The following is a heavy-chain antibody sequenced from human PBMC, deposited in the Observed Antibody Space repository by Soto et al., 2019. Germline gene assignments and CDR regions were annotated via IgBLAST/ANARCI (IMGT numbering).Heavy chain of an antibody. CDR1: GDTFTNYY. CDR3: ARGGHVVVVTAAFHY. Sequence: QVQLMQSGAEVKKPGASVKVSCKASGDTFTNYYIHWVRQAPGQGLEWMGTVNPSGGHTTYSQNFRGRVTMTMDTSTSTLYVELTSLTSADTAVYYCARGGHVVVVTAAFHYWGQGTLVTVSS. V-gene: IGHV1-46*01. CDR2: VNPSGGHT. D-gene: IGHD2-21*02. J-gene: IGHJ4*02.